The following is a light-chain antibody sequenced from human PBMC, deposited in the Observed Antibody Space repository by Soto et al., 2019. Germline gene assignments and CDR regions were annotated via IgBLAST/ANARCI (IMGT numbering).Light chain of an antibody. CDR3: SAWYDSLSCPVYV. CDR2: RNN. CDR1: SSNIGSNY. J-gene: IGLJ1*01. Sequence: QSVLTQPPSASGTPGQRVTISCSGSSSNIGSNYVYWYQQLPGTAPKLLIYRNNQPPSGVPDRFSGSKSGTSASLAISGLRSEDEADYYCSAWYDSLSCPVYVFGTGTKVTVL. V-gene: IGLV1-47*01.